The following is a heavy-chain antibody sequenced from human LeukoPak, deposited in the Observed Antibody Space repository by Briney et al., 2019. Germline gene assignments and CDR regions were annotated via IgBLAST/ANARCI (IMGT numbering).Heavy chain of an antibody. CDR1: GFTFSSYA. V-gene: IGHV3-23*01. CDR3: AKGISSSAAPLLFDY. CDR2: ISGSGGST. J-gene: IGHJ4*02. D-gene: IGHD6-6*01. Sequence: QTGGSLRISCAASGFTFSSYAMSRVGPAPGQALDSVSAISGSGGSTYYADSVKGRFTISRDNSKNTLYLQMNSLRAEDTAVYYCAKGISSSAAPLLFDYWGQGTLVTVSS.